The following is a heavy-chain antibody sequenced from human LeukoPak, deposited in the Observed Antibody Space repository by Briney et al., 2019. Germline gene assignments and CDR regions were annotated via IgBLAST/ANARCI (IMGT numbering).Heavy chain of an antibody. CDR2: IYISGST. Sequence: PSETLSLTCTVSGVSMSSYYWSWLRQPAGKGLEWIGRIYISGSTNYNPSLKSRVTMSVDTSKNQFSLKLSSVTAADTAVYYCARGRVDTAMVTVFDYWGQGTLVTVSS. CDR3: ARGRVDTAMVTVFDY. CDR1: GVSMSSYY. D-gene: IGHD5-18*01. V-gene: IGHV4-4*07. J-gene: IGHJ4*02.